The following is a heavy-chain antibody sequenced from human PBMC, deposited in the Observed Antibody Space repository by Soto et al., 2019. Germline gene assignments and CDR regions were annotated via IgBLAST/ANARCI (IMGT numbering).Heavy chain of an antibody. Sequence: EVQLVETGGGLIQPGGSLRLSCAASGFTVSSNYMSWVRQAPGKGLEWVSVIYSGGSTYYADSVKGRFTISRDNSKNTLYLQMNSLRAEDTAVYYSARDRRGGYSSSYYYYGMDVWGQGTTVTVSS. J-gene: IGHJ6*02. CDR1: GFTVSSNY. D-gene: IGHD6-6*01. CDR3: ARDRRGGYSSSYYYYGMDV. CDR2: IYSGGST. V-gene: IGHV3-53*02.